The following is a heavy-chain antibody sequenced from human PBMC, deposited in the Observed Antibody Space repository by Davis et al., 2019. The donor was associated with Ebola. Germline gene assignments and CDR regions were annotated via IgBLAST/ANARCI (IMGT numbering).Heavy chain of an antibody. Sequence: ASVKVSCKASGYTFTSYDINWVRQAIGQGLEWMGWMNPNSGNTGYAQKFQGRVTMTRNTSISTAYMELSSLRSEDTAVYYCARDHEYSSSSSWFDPWGQGTLVTVSS. J-gene: IGHJ5*02. CDR3: ARDHEYSSSSSWFDP. D-gene: IGHD6-6*01. V-gene: IGHV1-8*01. CDR1: GYTFTSYD. CDR2: MNPNSGNT.